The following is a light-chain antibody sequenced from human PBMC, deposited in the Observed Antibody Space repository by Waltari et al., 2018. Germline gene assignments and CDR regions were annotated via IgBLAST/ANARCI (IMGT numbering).Light chain of an antibody. CDR3: QQRSNWPPT. CDR2: DAS. Sequence: EIVLTQSPATLSLSPGERATLSCRASQSIDSYLAWYLQKPGQAPRLLIFDASTRATGIPARFSGSGFGTDFTLTISSLEPEDFGVYYCQQRSNWPPTFGQGTRLEIK. CDR1: QSIDSY. V-gene: IGKV3-11*01. J-gene: IGKJ5*01.